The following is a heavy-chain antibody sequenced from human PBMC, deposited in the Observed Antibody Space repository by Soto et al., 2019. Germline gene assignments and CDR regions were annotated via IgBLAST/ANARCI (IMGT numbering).Heavy chain of an antibody. J-gene: IGHJ4*02. CDR2: IYYSGST. Sequence: SEILSLTCTVSGGSISSGDYYWSWIRQPPGKGLEWIGYIYYSGSTYYNPSLKSRVTISVDTSKNQFSLKLSSVTAADTAVYYCARVAGYDSSGELDYWGQGTLVTVSS. V-gene: IGHV4-30-4*01. D-gene: IGHD3-22*01. CDR3: ARVAGYDSSGELDY. CDR1: GGSISSGDYY.